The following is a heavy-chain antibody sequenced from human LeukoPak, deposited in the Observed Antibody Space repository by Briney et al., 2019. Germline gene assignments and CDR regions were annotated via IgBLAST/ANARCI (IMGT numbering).Heavy chain of an antibody. CDR2: ISGSGDAT. CDR3: ARAYYYDSGSYYGHFDY. CDR1: GFTFSNYG. J-gene: IGHJ4*02. D-gene: IGHD3-10*01. V-gene: IGHV3-23*01. Sequence: GGSLRLSCAASGFTFSNYGMNWVRQAPGKGLEWVSTISGSGDATYYADSVKGRFTISRDNSKSTLYLQMNSLRAEDTALYYCARAYYYDSGSYYGHFDYWGRGTLVTVSS.